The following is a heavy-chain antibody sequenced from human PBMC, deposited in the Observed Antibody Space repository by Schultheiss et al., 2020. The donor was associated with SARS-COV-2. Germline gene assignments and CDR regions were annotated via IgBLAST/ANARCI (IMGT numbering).Heavy chain of an antibody. Sequence: GGSLRLSCAATGFTFDDYAMYWVRQTPGKGLEWVSGISWNSGSIGYADSVKGRFTISRDNAKNSLYLQMNSLRAEDTAVYYCARDLPDLRFLEWFHHYYGMDVWGQGTTVTVSS. J-gene: IGHJ6*02. CDR2: ISWNSGSI. CDR1: GFTFDDYA. CDR3: ARDLPDLRFLEWFHHYYGMDV. V-gene: IGHV3-9*01. D-gene: IGHD3-3*01.